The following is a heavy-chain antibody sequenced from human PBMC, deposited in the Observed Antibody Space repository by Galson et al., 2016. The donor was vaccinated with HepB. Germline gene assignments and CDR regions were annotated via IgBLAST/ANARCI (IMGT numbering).Heavy chain of an antibody. Sequence: SLRLSCAGSGFTFSSYAMHWVRQAPGKGLEWVAVISYDGSHKYYAASVKGRFTISRDNSKNSLYLQMDSLRPEDTALYYCAKARSTNAYKVFDYWGQGILVAVSS. CDR1: GFTFSSYA. D-gene: IGHD5-24*01. CDR2: ISYDGSHK. CDR3: AKARSTNAYKVFDY. V-gene: IGHV3-30*18. J-gene: IGHJ4*02.